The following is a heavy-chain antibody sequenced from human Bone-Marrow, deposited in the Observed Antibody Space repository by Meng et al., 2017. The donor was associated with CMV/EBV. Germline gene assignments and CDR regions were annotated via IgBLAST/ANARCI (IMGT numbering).Heavy chain of an antibody. J-gene: IGHJ4*02. CDR2: INPNSGGT. Sequence: ASVKVSCKASGYTFSAYYMHWVRQAPGQRLEWMGWINPNSGGTNYAQKFQGRVTMTRDTSISTAYMELSRLRSDDTAVYYCARDPSLRRFLEWLLDYWGQGTLVTVSS. CDR1: GYTFSAYY. CDR3: ARDPSLRRFLEWLLDY. D-gene: IGHD3-3*01. V-gene: IGHV1-2*02.